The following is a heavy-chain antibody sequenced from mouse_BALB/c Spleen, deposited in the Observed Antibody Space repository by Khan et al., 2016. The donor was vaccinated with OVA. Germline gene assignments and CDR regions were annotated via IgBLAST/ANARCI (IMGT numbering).Heavy chain of an antibody. D-gene: IGHD3-3*01. V-gene: IGHV1-31*01. CDR1: GYSFTSYY. J-gene: IGHJ3*01. CDR2: IDPFNGGT. CDR3: ARGTIDY. Sequence: VQLQQSGPELMKPGASVNISCKASGYSFTSYYIHWVKQSHGKSLEWIGYIDPFNGGTDYNQKFKGKATLTVDKSSNTAYMHLSSLKSEDSAVYYCARGTIDYWGKGTLVTVSA.